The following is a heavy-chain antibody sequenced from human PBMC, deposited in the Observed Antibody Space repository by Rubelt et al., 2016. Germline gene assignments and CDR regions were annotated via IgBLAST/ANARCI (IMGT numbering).Heavy chain of an antibody. CDR1: GFTFSSYA. Sequence: EVQLVESGGGLVKPGGSLRLSCAASGFTFSSYAMSWVRQAPGKGLEWVSAISGSGGSTYYADSVKGRFTISRDNSKNTLYLQMNSLRAEDTAVYYCAKQCITQKHKWSGYTIWDYWGQGTLVTVSS. J-gene: IGHJ4*02. V-gene: IGHV3-23*04. CDR3: AKQCITQKHKWSGYTIWDY. D-gene: IGHD3-3*01. CDR2: ISGSGGST.